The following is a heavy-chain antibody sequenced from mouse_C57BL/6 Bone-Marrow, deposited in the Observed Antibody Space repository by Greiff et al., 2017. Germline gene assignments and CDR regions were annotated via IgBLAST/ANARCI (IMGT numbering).Heavy chain of an antibody. J-gene: IGHJ4*01. CDR2: IWSGGST. Sequence: QVHVKQSGPGLVQPSQSLSITCTVSGFSLTSYGVHWVRQSPGKGLEWLGVIWSGGSTDYNAAFISRRSISKDNSKSQVFFKMNSLQADDTAIYYCASSYYSNYDAMDYWGQGTSVTVSS. D-gene: IGHD2-5*01. CDR3: ASSYYSNYDAMDY. V-gene: IGHV2-2*01. CDR1: GFSLTSYG.